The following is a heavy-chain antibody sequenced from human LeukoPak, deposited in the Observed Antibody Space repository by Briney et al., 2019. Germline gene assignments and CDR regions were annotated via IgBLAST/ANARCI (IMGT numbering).Heavy chain of an antibody. J-gene: IGHJ4*02. V-gene: IGHV3-23*01. CDR1: GFTFSSYA. CDR3: ARDAGDIPDY. D-gene: IGHD2-2*02. CDR2: ISGSGGST. Sequence: GGSLRLSCAAPGFTFSSYAMSWVRQAPGKGLEWVSAISGSGGSTYYADSVKGRFTISRDNAKNSLYLQMNSLRAEDTAVYYCARDAGDIPDYWGQGTLVTVSS.